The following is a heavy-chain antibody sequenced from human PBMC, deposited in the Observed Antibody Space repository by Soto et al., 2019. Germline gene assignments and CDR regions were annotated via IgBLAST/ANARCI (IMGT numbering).Heavy chain of an antibody. CDR3: AIGPPYYDFWSGSPPFVP. V-gene: IGHV1-69*02. Sequence: QVQLVQSGAEVKKPGSSVKVSCKASGGTFSSYTISWVRQAPGQGLEWMGRIIPILGIANYAQKFQGRVTISADKSTSTAYMELSSLRSEDTAVYYCAIGPPYYDFWSGSPPFVPWGQGTLVTVSS. D-gene: IGHD3-3*01. J-gene: IGHJ5*02. CDR1: GGTFSSYT. CDR2: IIPILGIA.